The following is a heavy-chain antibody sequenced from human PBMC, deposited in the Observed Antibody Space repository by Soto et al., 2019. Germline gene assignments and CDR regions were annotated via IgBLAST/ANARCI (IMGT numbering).Heavy chain of an antibody. CDR2: IYYSGST. V-gene: IGHV4-59*01. Sequence: SETLSLTCTVSGGSISSYYWSWIRQPPGKGLEWIGYIYYSGSTNYNPSLKSRVTISVDTSKNQFSLKLSSVTAADTAVYYCARDSGYYDSSGYKNWFDPWGQGTLVTVSS. D-gene: IGHD3-22*01. J-gene: IGHJ5*02. CDR3: ARDSGYYDSSGYKNWFDP. CDR1: GGSISSYY.